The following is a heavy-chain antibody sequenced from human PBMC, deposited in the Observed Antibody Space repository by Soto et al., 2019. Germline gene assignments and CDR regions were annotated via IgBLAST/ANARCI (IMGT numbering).Heavy chain of an antibody. Sequence: SETLSLTCAVSGYSITNGYYWGWIRQPPGQGLEWIGTIYHSGSTYYNPSLKTRVTISVDTSKNQFSLKLSSVAAADTAVYYCARALYCSGGSCSPLRGMDVWGQGTTVTVSS. CDR2: IYHSGST. J-gene: IGHJ6*02. D-gene: IGHD2-15*01. CDR1: GYSITNGYY. CDR3: ARALYCSGGSCSPLRGMDV. V-gene: IGHV4-38-2*01.